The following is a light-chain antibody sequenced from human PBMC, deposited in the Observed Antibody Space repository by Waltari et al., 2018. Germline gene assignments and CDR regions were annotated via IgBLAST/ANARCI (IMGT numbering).Light chain of an antibody. Sequence: QSALTQPPSVSGPTGPRVTISCSCRSSSLGNTNVHCYQQLPGTVPRLLIYNNLVRPTGVPDRFSGSKSGTSASLVITGLQSEDEADYYCAAWHDSLNGVAFGGGTKVTVL. J-gene: IGLJ2*01. V-gene: IGLV1-44*01. CDR2: NNL. CDR3: AAWHDSLNGVA. CDR1: SSSLGNTN.